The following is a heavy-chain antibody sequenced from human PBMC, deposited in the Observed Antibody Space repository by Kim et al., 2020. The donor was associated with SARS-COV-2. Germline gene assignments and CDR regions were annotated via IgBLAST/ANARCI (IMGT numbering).Heavy chain of an antibody. D-gene: IGHD3-3*01. CDR1: GGSMSSSSYY. V-gene: IGHV4-39*01. Sequence: SETLSLTCTVSGGSMSSSSYYWGWIRQPPGKGLEWIGSIYYSGSTYYNPSLKSRVTISVDTSKNQFSLKLSSVTAADTAVYYCARHRRGALRFLEPRYNWFDPWGQGTLVTVSS. J-gene: IGHJ5*02. CDR2: IYYSGST. CDR3: ARHRRGALRFLEPRYNWFDP.